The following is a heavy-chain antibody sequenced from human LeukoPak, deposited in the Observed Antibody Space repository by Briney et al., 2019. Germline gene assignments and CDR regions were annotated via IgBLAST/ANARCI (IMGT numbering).Heavy chain of an antibody. Sequence: GGSLRLSCAASGFTFSSYAMSWVRQAPGKGLEWVSAISGSGGSTYYADSVKGRLTISRDNSKNTLYLQMNSLRAEDTAVYYCAKEAGIVGATTDAFDIWGQGTMVTVSS. V-gene: IGHV3-23*01. J-gene: IGHJ3*02. CDR2: ISGSGGST. CDR3: AKEAGIVGATTDAFDI. CDR1: GFTFSSYA. D-gene: IGHD1-26*01.